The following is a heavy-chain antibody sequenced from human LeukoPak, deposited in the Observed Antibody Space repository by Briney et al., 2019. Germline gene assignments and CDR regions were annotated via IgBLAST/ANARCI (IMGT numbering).Heavy chain of an antibody. CDR2: ISSSGSTI. V-gene: IGHV3-48*03. CDR1: GFTFSSYE. Sequence: GGSLRLSCAASGFTFSSYEMNWVRQAPGKGLEWVSYISSSGSTIYYAGSVKGRFTISRDNAKNSLYLQMNSLRAEDTAVYYCAREGASLGYYFDYWGQGTLVTVSS. CDR3: AREGASLGYYFDY. J-gene: IGHJ4*02. D-gene: IGHD4/OR15-4a*01.